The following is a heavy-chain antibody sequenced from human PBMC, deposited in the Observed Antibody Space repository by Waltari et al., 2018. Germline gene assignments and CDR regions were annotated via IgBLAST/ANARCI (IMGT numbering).Heavy chain of an antibody. CDR2: IIPIVDKS. J-gene: IGHJ3*01. D-gene: IGHD1-26*01. CDR3: ARDGNHGAFEV. Sequence: QVQLIQSGAEVKRPGSSVRVSCKVSGGTFSTYTLSWVRQAPGQGLEWMGGIIPIVDKSNYGQRVQCRVTFTADESSSTTYMELSSLKSDDTAVYYCARDGNHGAFEVWGQGTMVTVSS. V-gene: IGHV1-69*12. CDR1: GGTFSTYT.